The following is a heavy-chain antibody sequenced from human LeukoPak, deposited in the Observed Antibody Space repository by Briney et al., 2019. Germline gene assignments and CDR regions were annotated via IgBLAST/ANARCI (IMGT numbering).Heavy chain of an antibody. Sequence: GASVKVSCNASGYTFTSYDINWVRQATGQGLEWMGWMNPNSGNTGYAQKFQGRVTITRNTSISTAYMELSSLRSEDTAVYYCATGPYSGSYLFDYWGQGTLVTVSS. CDR2: MNPNSGNT. CDR3: ATGPYSGSYLFDY. CDR1: GYTFTSYD. V-gene: IGHV1-8*03. D-gene: IGHD1-26*01. J-gene: IGHJ4*02.